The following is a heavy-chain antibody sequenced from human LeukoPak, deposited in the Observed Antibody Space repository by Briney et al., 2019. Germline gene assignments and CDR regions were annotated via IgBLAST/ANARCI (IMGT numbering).Heavy chain of an antibody. CDR1: GGTFISYA. V-gene: IGHV1-69*13. CDR3: ARGGRFGELLSTPP. CDR2: IIPIFGTA. D-gene: IGHD3-10*01. Sequence: ASVKVSCKASGGTFISYAISWVRQAPGQGLEWMGGIIPIFGTANYAQKFQGRVTITADESTSTAYMELSSLRSKDTAVYYCARGGRFGELLSTPPWGQGTLVTVSS. J-gene: IGHJ5*02.